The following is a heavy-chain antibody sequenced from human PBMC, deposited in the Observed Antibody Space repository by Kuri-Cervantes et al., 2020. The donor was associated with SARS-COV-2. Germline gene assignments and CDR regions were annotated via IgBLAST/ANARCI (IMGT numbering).Heavy chain of an antibody. Sequence: GESLKISCAASGFTFSSYSMNWVRQAPGKGLEWVSSISSSSSYIYYADSVKGRFTISRDNAKNSLYLQMNSLRAEDTAVYYCAKDGGDYDFWSGYYTGGDYDAFDIWGQGTMVTVSS. J-gene: IGHJ3*02. D-gene: IGHD3-3*01. CDR2: ISSSSSYI. CDR3: AKDGGDYDFWSGYYTGGDYDAFDI. V-gene: IGHV3-21*01. CDR1: GFTFSSYS.